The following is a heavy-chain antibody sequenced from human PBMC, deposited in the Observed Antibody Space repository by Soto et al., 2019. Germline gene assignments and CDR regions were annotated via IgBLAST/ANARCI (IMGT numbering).Heavy chain of an antibody. CDR1: GDSVASNSAA. J-gene: IGHJ5*02. CDR2: TYYRSKWYN. CDR3: ARDLSWQWPPYNWFDP. V-gene: IGHV6-1*01. Sequence: PSQTLSLTCAISGDSVASNSAARNWIRQSPARGLEWLGRTYYRSKWYNDYAVSVKSRITINPDTSKNQFSLQLNSVTPEDTAVYYCARDLSWQWPPYNWFDPWGQGTLVTVSS. D-gene: IGHD6-19*01.